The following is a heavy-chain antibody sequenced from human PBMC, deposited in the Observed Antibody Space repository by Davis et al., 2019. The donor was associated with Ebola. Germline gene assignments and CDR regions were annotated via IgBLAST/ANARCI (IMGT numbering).Heavy chain of an antibody. CDR3: AREREMAVAGTGGY. D-gene: IGHD6-19*01. Sequence: AASVKVSCKASGYTFTSYGTSWVRQAPGQGLEWMGWNSAYNGNTNYAQKLQGRVTMTTDTSTSTAYMELRSLRSDDTAVYYCAREREMAVAGTGGYWGQGTLVTVSS. J-gene: IGHJ4*02. CDR1: GYTFTSYG. CDR2: NSAYNGNT. V-gene: IGHV1-18*01.